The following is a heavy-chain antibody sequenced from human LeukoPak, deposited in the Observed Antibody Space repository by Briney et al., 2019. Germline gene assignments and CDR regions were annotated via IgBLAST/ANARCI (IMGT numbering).Heavy chain of an antibody. V-gene: IGHV1-3*04. Sequence: GASVKVSCKASGYTFTSYGISWVRQAPGQGLEWMGWINTGNGNTRYSQKFQGRFTITRDTSASTAYMELSSLRSEDTAVYYCARDLGSGSLHYWGQGSLVTVSS. CDR3: ARDLGSGSLHY. D-gene: IGHD1-26*01. J-gene: IGHJ4*02. CDR1: GYTFTSYG. CDR2: INTGNGNT.